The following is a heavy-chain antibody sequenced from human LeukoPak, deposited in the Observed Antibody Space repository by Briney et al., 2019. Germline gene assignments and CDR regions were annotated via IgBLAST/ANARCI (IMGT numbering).Heavy chain of an antibody. CDR3: TRDRYDILTGYNPLGSFDI. Sequence: GGSLRLSCAASGFTFSSYWMSWVRQAPGKGLVWVSRINTDASSTTYADSAKGRFTISRDNAKNTLYLQMNSLRAEDTAVYYCTRDRYDILTGYNPLGSFDIWGQGTMVTVSS. CDR2: INTDASST. V-gene: IGHV3-74*01. CDR1: GFTFSSYW. J-gene: IGHJ3*02. D-gene: IGHD3-9*01.